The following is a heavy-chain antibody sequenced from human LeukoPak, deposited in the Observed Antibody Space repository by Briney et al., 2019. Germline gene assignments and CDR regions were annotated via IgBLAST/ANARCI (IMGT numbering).Heavy chain of an antibody. CDR3: ARERHYYDSSGYYDAFDI. V-gene: IGHV4-39*07. Sequence: SETLSLTCTVSGGSIRSSYYYWGWIRQPPGKGLEWIGSIYDSGSTNYNPSLKSRVTISVDTSKNQFSLKLSSVTAADTAVYYCARERHYYDSSGYYDAFDIWGQGTMVTVSS. CDR2: IYDSGST. CDR1: GGSIRSSYYY. D-gene: IGHD3-22*01. J-gene: IGHJ3*02.